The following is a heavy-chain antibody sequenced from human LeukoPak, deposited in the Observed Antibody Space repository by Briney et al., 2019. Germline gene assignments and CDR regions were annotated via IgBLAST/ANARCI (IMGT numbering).Heavy chain of an antibody. Sequence: GGSLRLSCATSRFIFSSYWMTWVRRTPGKGLEWVVNIKQDGSEKYYVDSVKGRFTISRDNAKNSLYLQMNSLRAEDTAVYYCARAKTGSWYYWGQGTLVTVSS. V-gene: IGHV3-7*01. CDR1: RFIFSSYW. J-gene: IGHJ4*02. D-gene: IGHD6-13*01. CDR2: IKQDGSEK. CDR3: ARAKTGSWYY.